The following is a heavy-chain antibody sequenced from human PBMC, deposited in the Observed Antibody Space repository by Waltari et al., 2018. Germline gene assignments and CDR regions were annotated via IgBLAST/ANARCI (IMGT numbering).Heavy chain of an antibody. Sequence: EVQLVESGGGLIQPGGSLRLSCAASGFTVSSNYMSWVRQAPGKGLEWVSVIYSGGSTNYADSVKGRFTISRDNSKNTLYLQMNSLRAEDTAVYYCARDVRSGCSGGSCYYYGMDVWGQGTTVTVSS. CDR1: GFTVSSNY. V-gene: IGHV3-53*01. J-gene: IGHJ6*02. CDR3: ARDVRSGCSGGSCYYYGMDV. CDR2: IYSGGST. D-gene: IGHD2-15*01.